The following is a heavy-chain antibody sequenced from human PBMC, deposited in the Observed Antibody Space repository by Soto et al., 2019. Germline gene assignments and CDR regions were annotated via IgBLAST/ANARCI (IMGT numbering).Heavy chain of an antibody. CDR1: GFNFSEYA. CDR2: ISFEGSNK. D-gene: IGHD6-19*01. Sequence: QVQLVESGGGVVQPGTSLRLSCAASGFNFSEYAMHWVRQAPGKGLEWLAIISFEGSNKYSADSVKGRFTISTDNSKYTLHLQMNSLSPEDTAVYYCAKDLATLVAGRFFDSWGQGTPVTVSS. J-gene: IGHJ4*02. CDR3: AKDLATLVAGRFFDS. V-gene: IGHV3-30*18.